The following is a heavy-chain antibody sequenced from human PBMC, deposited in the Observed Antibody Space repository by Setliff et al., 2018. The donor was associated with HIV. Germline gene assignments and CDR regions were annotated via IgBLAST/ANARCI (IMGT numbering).Heavy chain of an antibody. CDR2: INPSGGST. CDR1: GYTFTTYY. J-gene: IGHJ5*02. V-gene: IGHV1-46*01. Sequence: ASVKVSCKASGYTFTTYYMHWVRQAPGQGLEWMGIINPSGGSTSYAQKFQGRVTMTRDTSINTVYMGLTRLRSDDTAVYYGARDDFRTYDSSGYIGNWFDPWGQGTLVTVSS. D-gene: IGHD3-22*01. CDR3: ARDDFRTYDSSGYIGNWFDP.